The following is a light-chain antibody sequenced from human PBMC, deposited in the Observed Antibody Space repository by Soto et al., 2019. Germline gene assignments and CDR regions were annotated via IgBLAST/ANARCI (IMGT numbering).Light chain of an antibody. V-gene: IGKV3D-15*01. Sequence: EIVLTQSPATLSVSPGERATLSCRASQSVSSDYLAWYQQKPGQAPRLLIYGASNRATGIPVRFSGSGSGTDFTLTISSLQSEDFAVYFCQQYNNWRSYTFGQGTK. J-gene: IGKJ2*01. CDR2: GAS. CDR1: QSVSSD. CDR3: QQYNNWRSYT.